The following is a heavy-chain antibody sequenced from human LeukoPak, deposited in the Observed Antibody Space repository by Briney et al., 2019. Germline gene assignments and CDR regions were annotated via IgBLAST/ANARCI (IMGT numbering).Heavy chain of an antibody. CDR3: ARGPSYGTFDY. V-gene: IGHV3-7*01. CDR1: GFTFSSYW. J-gene: IGHJ4*02. Sequence: GGSLRLSCAASGFTFSSYWMSWVRQAPGKGLEWVANIKQDGSEKYYVDSVKGRFTISRDNAKNSLYLQMNSLRAEDTAMYYCARGPSYGTFDYWGQGTPVTVSS. D-gene: IGHD3-16*01. CDR2: IKQDGSEK.